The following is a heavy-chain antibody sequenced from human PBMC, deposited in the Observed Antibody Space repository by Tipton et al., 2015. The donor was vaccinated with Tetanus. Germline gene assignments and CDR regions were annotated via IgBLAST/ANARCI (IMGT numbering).Heavy chain of an antibody. CDR2: INPNSGGT. J-gene: IGHJ6*02. CDR1: GYSFTGYY. CDR3: ARSGGAGSSYYYGMDV. Sequence: QLVQSGAEVKKPGASVKVSCKTAGYSFTGYYIHWVRQAPGQGLEWMGWINPNSGGTNYAQKFQGRVTMTRDTSISTVYMELSRLKSAATAVYFCARSGGAGSSYYYGMDVWGRGTTVTVSS. D-gene: IGHD3-10*01. V-gene: IGHV1-2*02.